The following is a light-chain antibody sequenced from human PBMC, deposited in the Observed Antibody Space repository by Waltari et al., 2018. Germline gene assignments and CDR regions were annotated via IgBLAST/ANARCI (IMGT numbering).Light chain of an antibody. CDR2: DNT. Sequence: QSVLTQPPSVSGAPGQSVHISCTGSDSNIGAGSAVHWYQQLPGIAPRLIIFDNTHRASGVPDRFSGTKFGTSASLAINGLRAEDEADYYCQACDSTFGVVFGGGTKLTVL. CDR3: QACDSTFGVV. J-gene: IGLJ2*01. V-gene: IGLV1-40*01. CDR1: DSNIGAGSA.